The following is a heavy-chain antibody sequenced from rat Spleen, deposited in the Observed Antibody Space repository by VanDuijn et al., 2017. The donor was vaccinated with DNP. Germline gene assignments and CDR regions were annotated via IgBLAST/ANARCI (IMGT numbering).Heavy chain of an antibody. V-gene: IGHV3-1*01. CDR2: INYSCST. J-gene: IGHJ2*01. D-gene: IGHD1-4*01. Sequence: EVQLQESGPGLVKSSQSLSLTCSVTGHSITRNYWAWIRKFPGNKMEWKGYINYSCSTAYNPSLRSRISITRDTSKNQFFLQLNSVTTEDTATYYCAGRPPPTRGPFDYWGQGVTVTVSS. CDR3: AGRPPPTRGPFDY. CDR1: GHSITRNY.